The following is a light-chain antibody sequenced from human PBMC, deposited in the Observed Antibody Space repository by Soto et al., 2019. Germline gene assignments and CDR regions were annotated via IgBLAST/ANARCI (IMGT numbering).Light chain of an antibody. CDR1: QSVSSY. Sequence: EMVLTQSPATLSLSPGERATRSCRASQSVSSYLAWYQQKPGQAPRLLIYDASNRATGIPARFSGSGSGTDFTLTISSLEPEDFAIYYCQQRSNWPPVTFGGGTKVEIK. V-gene: IGKV3-11*01. CDR3: QQRSNWPPVT. J-gene: IGKJ4*01. CDR2: DAS.